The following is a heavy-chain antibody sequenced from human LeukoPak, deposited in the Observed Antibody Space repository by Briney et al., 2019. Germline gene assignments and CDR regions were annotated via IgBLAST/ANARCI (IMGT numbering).Heavy chain of an antibody. CDR3: ARAPCGCGGTCPFDY. CDR1: GGSISNSF. CDR2: IYTDGST. J-gene: IGHJ4*02. V-gene: IGHV4-4*07. Sequence: PSETLSLTCTVSGGSISNSFWSWIRQPAGKGLEWIGRIYTDGSTNSNPSLRSRVTMSLDTSKNQFSLKLTSVTAADTAVYSCARAPCGCGGTCPFDYWGQGTLVTVSS. D-gene: IGHD2-15*01.